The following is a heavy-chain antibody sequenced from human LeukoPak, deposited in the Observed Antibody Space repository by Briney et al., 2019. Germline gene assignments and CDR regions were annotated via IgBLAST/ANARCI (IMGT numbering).Heavy chain of an antibody. D-gene: IGHD6-13*01. Sequence: SVKVPCKASGYTFTGYYMHWVRQAPGQGLEWMGWINPNSGGTNYAQKFQGRVTMTRDTSFSTAYMELSRLSSDDTAVYYCARIGKQLNWFDPWGQGTLVTVSS. V-gene: IGHV1-2*02. CDR3: ARIGKQLNWFDP. J-gene: IGHJ5*02. CDR1: GYTFTGYY. CDR2: INPNSGGT.